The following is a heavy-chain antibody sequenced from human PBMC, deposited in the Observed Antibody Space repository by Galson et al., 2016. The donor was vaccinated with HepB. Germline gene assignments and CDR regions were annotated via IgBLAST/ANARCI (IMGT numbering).Heavy chain of an antibody. J-gene: IGHJ4*02. D-gene: IGHD3-10*01. CDR1: GLTSSKSG. CDR3: ARGYQRGSGSYFYFDL. CDR2: ISYDGGNI. Sequence: SLRLSCAASGLTSSKSGMHWVRQAPGKGLEWVAVISYDGGNIQYGDSVKGRFTISRDNAKNTVYLQMNSLRVEDTALYYCARGYQRGSGSYFYFDLWGQGTLVTVSS. V-gene: IGHV3-30*03.